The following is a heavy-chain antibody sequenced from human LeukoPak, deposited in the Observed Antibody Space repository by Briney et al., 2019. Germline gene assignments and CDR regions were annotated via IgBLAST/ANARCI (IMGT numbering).Heavy chain of an antibody. CDR1: GFTFSDYY. J-gene: IGHJ5*02. V-gene: IGHV3-7*01. CDR3: ARDRTWYDN. CDR2: IKQDGSEK. Sequence: GGSLRLSCAASGFTFSDYYMSWIRQAPGKGLEWVANIKQDGSEKYYVDSVKGRFTISRDNAKKSLYLQMNSLRVEDTAVYYCARDRTWYDNWGQGTLVTVSS.